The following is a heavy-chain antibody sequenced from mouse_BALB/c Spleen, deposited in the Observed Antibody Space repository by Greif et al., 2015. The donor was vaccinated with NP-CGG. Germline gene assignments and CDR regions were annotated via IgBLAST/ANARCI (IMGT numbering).Heavy chain of an antibody. V-gene: IGHV14-3*02. J-gene: IGHJ2*01. CDR1: GFNIKENF. CDR2: IVPANGNT. CDR3: ASYVYGYYFDY. D-gene: IGHD2-2*01. Sequence: EVHLVESEAELVKTGASVKLSCTASGFNIKENFMHWVKERPEQGLEWIGRIVPANGNTRYDSNFQGKATITADTSTNTAYLQLSSLTPEDTAVYYCASYVYGYYFDYWGQGTTLTVSS.